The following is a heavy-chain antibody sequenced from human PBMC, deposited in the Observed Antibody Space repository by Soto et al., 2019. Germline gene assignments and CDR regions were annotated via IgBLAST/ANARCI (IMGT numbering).Heavy chain of an antibody. J-gene: IGHJ5*02. CDR1: GYTFTSYG. CDR3: ARDSHLRITMVRGKFGGGWFDP. V-gene: IGHV1-18*01. D-gene: IGHD3-10*01. CDR2: ISAYNGNT. Sequence: QVQLVQSGAEVKKPGASVKVSCKASGYTFTSYGISWVRQAPGQGLEWMGWISAYNGNTNYAQKLQGRVTMTTDTSTSTAYMELRSLRSDDTAVYYGARDSHLRITMVRGKFGGGWFDPWGQGTLVTVSS.